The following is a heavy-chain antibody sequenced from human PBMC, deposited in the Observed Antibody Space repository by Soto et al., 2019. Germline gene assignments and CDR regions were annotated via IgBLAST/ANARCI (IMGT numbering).Heavy chain of an antibody. D-gene: IGHD3-10*01. Sequence: ASVKVSCKASGYTFTSYGISWVRQAPGQGLEWMGWISAYNGNTNYAQKLQGRVTMTTDTSTSTAYMELRSLRSDDTAVYYCARVHVWFGDLRGPFDIWGQGTMVTVSS. CDR1: GYTFTSYG. J-gene: IGHJ3*02. V-gene: IGHV1-18*01. CDR2: ISAYNGNT. CDR3: ARVHVWFGDLRGPFDI.